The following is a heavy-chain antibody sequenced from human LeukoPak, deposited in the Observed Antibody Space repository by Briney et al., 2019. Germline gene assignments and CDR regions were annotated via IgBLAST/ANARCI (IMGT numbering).Heavy chain of an antibody. J-gene: IGHJ3*02. CDR3: ARGGFRIYCSSTSCPDGDAFDI. D-gene: IGHD2-2*01. V-gene: IGHV3-11*04. CDR2: ISSSGSTI. Sequence: PGGSLRLSCAASGFTFSDYYMSWIRQAPGKGLEWVSYISSSGSTIYYADSVKGRLTISRDNAKNSLYLQMNSLRAEDTAVYYCARGGFRIYCSSTSCPDGDAFDIWGQGTMVTVSS. CDR1: GFTFSDYY.